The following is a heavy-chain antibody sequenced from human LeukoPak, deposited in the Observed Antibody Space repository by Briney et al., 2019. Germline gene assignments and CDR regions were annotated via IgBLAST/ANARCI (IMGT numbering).Heavy chain of an antibody. Sequence: KPSETLSLTCTVSGGSISSYYWSWIRQPPGKGVEWIGYIYYSGSTNYNPSLKSRVTISVDTSKNQFSLKLSSMTAAETDGSYCARGQTGNSVHPCGQGTLVTVSS. J-gene: IGHJ5*02. CDR3: ARGQTGNSVHP. CDR1: GGSISSYY. V-gene: IGHV4-59*01. D-gene: IGHD3-10*01. CDR2: IYYSGST.